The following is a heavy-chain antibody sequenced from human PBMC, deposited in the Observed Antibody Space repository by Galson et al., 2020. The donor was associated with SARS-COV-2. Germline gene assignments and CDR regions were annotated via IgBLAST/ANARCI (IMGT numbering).Heavy chain of an antibody. J-gene: IGHJ6*03. V-gene: IGHV4-34*01. CDR2: INHSGST. CDR1: GGSFSGYY. CDR3: ARSQWLLEPRGYYYYMDV. Sequence: SETLSLTCAVYGGSFSGYYWSWIRQPPGKGLEWIGEINHSGSTNYNPSLKSRVTISVDTSKNQFSLKLSSVTAADTAVYYCARSQWLLEPRGYYYYMDVWGKGTTVTVSS. D-gene: IGHD3-22*01.